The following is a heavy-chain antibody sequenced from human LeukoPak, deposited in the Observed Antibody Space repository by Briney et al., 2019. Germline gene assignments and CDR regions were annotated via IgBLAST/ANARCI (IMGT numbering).Heavy chain of an antibody. CDR2: INPNSGGT. CDR3: ARVLARYGNLDY. Sequence: GASVKVTCKASGYTFTDYYIHWVRQAPGQGHEWMGWINPNSGGTNYTQKFQGRVTMTRDTSIITAYLELNRLTSDDTAVYYCARVLARYGNLDYWGQGILVTVSS. CDR1: GYTFTDYY. D-gene: IGHD1-14*01. J-gene: IGHJ4*02. V-gene: IGHV1-2*02.